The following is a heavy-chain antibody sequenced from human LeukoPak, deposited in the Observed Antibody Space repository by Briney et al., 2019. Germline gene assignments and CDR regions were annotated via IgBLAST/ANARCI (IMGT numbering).Heavy chain of an antibody. D-gene: IGHD2-15*01. Sequence: PGGSLRLSCAASGFTVSSYYMTWVRQAPGKGLERVSLIYSDGSTYYADSVKGRFTISRDNSKNTLYLQMNSLRAEDTAVYYCARESYCGGGSCYSDYWGQGTLVTVSS. V-gene: IGHV3-53*01. CDR3: ARESYCGGGSCYSDY. J-gene: IGHJ4*02. CDR1: GFTVSSYY. CDR2: IYSDGST.